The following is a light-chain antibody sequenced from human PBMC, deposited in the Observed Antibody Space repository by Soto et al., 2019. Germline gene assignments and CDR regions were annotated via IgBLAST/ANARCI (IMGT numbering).Light chain of an antibody. CDR2: GSS. CDR1: QSVSSSY. V-gene: IGKV3-20*01. CDR3: QQYGSSTWT. Sequence: EIVLTQSPSSLSLSPGDRATISCRARQSVSSSYLAWYQQTPDEAHTLLIYGSSSKATGIPDRFSGSGSGTDFTLTISRLEPEDFAVYYCQQYGSSTWTFGQGTKVEIK. J-gene: IGKJ1*01.